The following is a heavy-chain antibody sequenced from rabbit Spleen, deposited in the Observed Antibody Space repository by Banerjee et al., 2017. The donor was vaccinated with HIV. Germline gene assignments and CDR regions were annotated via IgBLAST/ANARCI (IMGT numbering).Heavy chain of an antibody. V-gene: IGHV1S45*01. CDR2: IYAGSSGST. CDR1: GFSFSSIYY. Sequence: QEQLVESGGGLVQPEGSLTLTCTASGFSFSSIYYMCWVRQAPGKGLEWIACIYAGSSGSTYYASWAKGRFTISKTSSTTVTLQMTSLTAADTATYFCARAAYSSDYGSDLWGQGTLVTVS. D-gene: IGHD1-1*01. CDR3: ARAAYSSDYGSDL. J-gene: IGHJ3*01.